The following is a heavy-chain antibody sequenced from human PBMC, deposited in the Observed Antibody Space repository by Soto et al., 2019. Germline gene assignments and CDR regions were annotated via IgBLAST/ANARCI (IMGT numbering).Heavy chain of an antibody. CDR3: AKRKESHGSVSHYFDY. Sequence: GGSLRLSCAASGFTFSSYAMSWVRQAPGKGLEWVSAISGSGGSTYYADSVKGRFTISRDNSKNTLYLQMNSLRAEDTAVYYCAKRKESHGSVSHYFDYWGQGTLVTVSS. J-gene: IGHJ4*02. CDR2: ISGSGGST. V-gene: IGHV3-23*01. CDR1: GFTFSSYA. D-gene: IGHD3-10*01.